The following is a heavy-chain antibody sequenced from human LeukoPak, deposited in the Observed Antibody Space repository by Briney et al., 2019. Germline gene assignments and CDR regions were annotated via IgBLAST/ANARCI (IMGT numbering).Heavy chain of an antibody. D-gene: IGHD3-3*01. J-gene: IGHJ3*02. V-gene: IGHV4-34*01. CDR2: SGST. Sequence: SGSTNYNPSLKSRVTISVDTSKNQFSLKLSSVTAADTAVYYCARQTYYDFWSGYTQPFDIWGQGTMVTVSS. CDR3: ARQTYYDFWSGYTQPFDI.